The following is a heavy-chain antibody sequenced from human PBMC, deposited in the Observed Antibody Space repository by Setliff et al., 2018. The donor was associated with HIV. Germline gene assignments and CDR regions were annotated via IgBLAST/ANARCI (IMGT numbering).Heavy chain of an antibody. CDR1: GGSISSNSYY. J-gene: IGHJ6*03. Sequence: SETLSLTCTVSGGSISSNSYYWGWIRQPPGKGLEWIGSIYHSGSTNYNPSLKSRVTISVDTSKNQFFLKLSSVTAADTAVYYCVRGYCSSTTCYDDYYYMDVWGKGSTVTVSS. CDR3: VRGYCSSTTCYDDYYYMDV. V-gene: IGHV4-39*07. D-gene: IGHD2-2*01. CDR2: IYHSGST.